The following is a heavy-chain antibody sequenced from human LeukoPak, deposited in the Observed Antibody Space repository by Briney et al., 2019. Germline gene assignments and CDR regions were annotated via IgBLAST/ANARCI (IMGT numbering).Heavy chain of an antibody. Sequence: SGPTLVKPTQTLTLTYTFSCLSLSTSPGTMGWIHQPPENSLEWLALIYWDEDKSYSSPLNSRLTITNDAAQNQVRLTSTNIAPVDTATYYCAHRHIGRDGYNAFDIWGQGTMVTVSS. CDR3: AHRHIGRDGYNAFDI. CDR1: CLSLSTSPGT. V-gene: IGHV2-5*02. CDR2: IYWDEDK. D-gene: IGHD5-24*01. J-gene: IGHJ3*02.